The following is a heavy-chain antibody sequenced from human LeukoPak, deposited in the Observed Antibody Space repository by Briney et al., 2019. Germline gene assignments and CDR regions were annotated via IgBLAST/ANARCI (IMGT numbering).Heavy chain of an antibody. CDR1: GFTFSSYE. V-gene: IGHV3-48*03. CDR2: ISSSGSTI. CDR3: AGLYYDSSGYYYWYFDL. J-gene: IGHJ2*01. Sequence: GGSLRLSCAASGFTFSSYEMNWVRQAPGKGLEWVSYISSSGSTIYYADSVKGRFTISRDNAKNSLYLQMNSLRAEDTAVYYCAGLYYDSSGYYYWYFDLWRRGTLVTVSS. D-gene: IGHD3-22*01.